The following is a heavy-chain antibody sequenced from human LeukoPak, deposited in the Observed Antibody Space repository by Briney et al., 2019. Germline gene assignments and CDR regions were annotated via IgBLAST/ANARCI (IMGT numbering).Heavy chain of an antibody. CDR2: ISAYNGNT. Sequence: ASAKVSCKASGHTSTSFGISWVRQAPGQGLEWMGWISAYNGNTNYAQKFQGRVTMTTDTSTSTAYMELRSLRSDDTAVYYCATVKPFTTYYDILRGIENWFDPWGQGTLVTVSS. CDR3: ATVKPFTTYYDILRGIENWFDP. CDR1: GHTSTSFG. D-gene: IGHD3-9*01. J-gene: IGHJ5*02. V-gene: IGHV1-18*01.